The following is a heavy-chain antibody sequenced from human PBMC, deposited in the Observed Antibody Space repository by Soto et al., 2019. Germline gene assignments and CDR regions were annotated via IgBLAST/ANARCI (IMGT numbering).Heavy chain of an antibody. Sequence: PSETLSLTCAVSGGSISSSNWWNWFRQPPGKGLEWVGEIHLSGSTNYNPSLKSRVTISVDKSKNQFSLKLNSVTAADTAVYYCARVRQGCSSTSCYFDPWGQGTLVTVSS. D-gene: IGHD2-2*01. V-gene: IGHV4-4*02. CDR2: IHLSGST. CDR3: ARVRQGCSSTSCYFDP. J-gene: IGHJ5*02. CDR1: GGSISSSNW.